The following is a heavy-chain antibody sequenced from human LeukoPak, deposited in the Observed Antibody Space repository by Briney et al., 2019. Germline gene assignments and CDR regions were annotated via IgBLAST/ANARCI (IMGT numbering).Heavy chain of an antibody. Sequence: GGSLRLSCVTSGFTWSNYDMNWVRQAPGKGLEWVSYISNSGSSKYYVDSVKGRFTISRDNAKNSLYLQMNSLRAEDTAVYYCASLTVTGGSLSDYWGQGTLVTVSS. CDR3: ASLTVTGGSLSDY. J-gene: IGHJ4*02. D-gene: IGHD2-15*01. V-gene: IGHV3-48*03. CDR1: GFTWSNYD. CDR2: ISNSGSSK.